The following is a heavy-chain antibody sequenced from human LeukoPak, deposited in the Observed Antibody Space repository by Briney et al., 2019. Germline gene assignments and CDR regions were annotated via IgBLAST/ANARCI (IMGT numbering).Heavy chain of an antibody. Sequence: PGRSLTLSCAASGFTFSSNAMHWVRQAPGEGLDWVALISYDGSDEYYADSVKGRFTISRDNSKNTLYLQMNSLRAEDTAVYYCARGYSSSWYSDYWGQGTLITVSS. J-gene: IGHJ4*02. D-gene: IGHD6-13*01. CDR3: ARGYSSSWYSDY. CDR1: GFTFSSNA. CDR2: ISYDGSDE. V-gene: IGHV3-30-3*01.